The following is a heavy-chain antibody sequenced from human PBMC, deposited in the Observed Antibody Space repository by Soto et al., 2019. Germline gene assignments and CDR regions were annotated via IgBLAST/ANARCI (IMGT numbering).Heavy chain of an antibody. Sequence: SGTLSLTCAVSGGSIGGVGYPWSWIRLPPGGGPDWIGNIYHSGTFLKSPSPKTRLTMSLDMSKNQFSLTLNSMTAADTAVYYCARAQFYSGSGNYNNLMFDAWGQGIQVTVSS. CDR2: IYHSGTF. J-gene: IGHJ5*02. CDR1: GGSIGGVGYP. V-gene: IGHV4-30-2*01. CDR3: ARAQFYSGSGNYNNLMFDA. D-gene: IGHD3-10*01.